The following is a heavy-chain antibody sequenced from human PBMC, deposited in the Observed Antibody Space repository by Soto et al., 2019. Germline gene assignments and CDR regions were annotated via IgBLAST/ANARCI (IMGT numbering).Heavy chain of an antibody. J-gene: IGHJ5*02. CDR3: ARAPPYYYYDSSGYWFDP. CDR2: INPNSGGT. CDR1: GYTFTGYY. Sequence: ASVKVSCKASGYTFTGYYMHWVRQAPGQGLEWMGWINPNSGGTNYAQKFQGRVTMTRDTSISTACMELSRLRSDDTAVYYCARAPPYYYYDSSGYWFDPWGQGTLVTVSS. D-gene: IGHD3-22*01. V-gene: IGHV1-2*02.